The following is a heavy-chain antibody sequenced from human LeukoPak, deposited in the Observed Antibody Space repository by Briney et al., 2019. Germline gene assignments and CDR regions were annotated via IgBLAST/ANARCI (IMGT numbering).Heavy chain of an antibody. D-gene: IGHD6-13*01. V-gene: IGHV3-53*01. CDR3: ARDPPGIAASVSGG. CDR1: GFTVSNNY. CDR2: IYSGGST. Sequence: GGSLRLSCTASGFTVSNNYMNWVRQAPGKGLEWGSLIYSGGSTHYADSVKGRFTISRDNSKNTLYLQMNSLRVEDTAVYYCARDPPGIAASVSGGWGQGTLVTVSS. J-gene: IGHJ4*02.